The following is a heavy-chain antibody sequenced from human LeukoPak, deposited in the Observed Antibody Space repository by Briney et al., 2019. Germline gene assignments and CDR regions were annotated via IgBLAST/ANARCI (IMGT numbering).Heavy chain of an antibody. CDR1: GGTFSSYA. CDR2: IIPIFGTA. V-gene: IGHV1-69*13. Sequence: SVKVSCRASGGTFSSYAISWVRQAPGQGLEWMGGIIPIFGTANYAQKFQGRITITADESTSTVYMELSSLRSEDTAVYYCAREEERIAIFGVTNSRFDYWGQGTLVTVSS. D-gene: IGHD3-3*01. CDR3: AREEERIAIFGVTNSRFDY. J-gene: IGHJ4*02.